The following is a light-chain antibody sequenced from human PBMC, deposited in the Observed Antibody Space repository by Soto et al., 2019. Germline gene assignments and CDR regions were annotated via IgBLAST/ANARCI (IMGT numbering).Light chain of an antibody. J-gene: IGLJ2*01. CDR2: DVS. Sequence: QSVLTQPASVSGSPGQSITISCTGTSSDVGGYNYVSWYQQHPGKAPKLMIYDVSNRPSGVSNRFSGSKSGNTASLTISGLQAEDEADYYCSSYTSGSYVVFGGGTKVTVL. CDR3: SSYTSGSYVV. CDR1: SSDVGGYNY. V-gene: IGLV2-14*01.